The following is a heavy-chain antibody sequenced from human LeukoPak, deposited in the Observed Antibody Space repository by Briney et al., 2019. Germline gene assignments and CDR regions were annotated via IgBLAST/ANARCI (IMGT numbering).Heavy chain of an antibody. CDR1: GFTFSSYS. CDR3: ARGGGNFDRSGYYEYYFDY. V-gene: IGHV3-21*04. CDR2: ISSSSSYI. J-gene: IGHJ4*02. Sequence: KTGGSLRLSCAASGFTFSSYSMNWVRQAPGKGLEWVSSISSSSSYIYYADSVKGRFTISRDNSRKTLYLQMNSLRAEDTAVYYCARGGGNFDRSGYYEYYFDYWGQGTLVTVSS. D-gene: IGHD3-22*01.